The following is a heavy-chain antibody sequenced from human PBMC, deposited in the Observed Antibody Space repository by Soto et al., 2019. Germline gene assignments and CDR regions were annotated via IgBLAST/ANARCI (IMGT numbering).Heavy chain of an antibody. V-gene: IGHV4-39*01. CDR1: GGSISSSSYY. D-gene: IGHD3-3*01. CDR3: SRSGYYGKFHY. J-gene: IGHJ4*02. Sequence: PSETLSLTCTVSGGSISSSSYYWGWIRQSPGKGLEWIGTMSSSGRTYFNPSLEGRVTMSVDMSKNEFSLRLSSVTAADTAVDDSSRSGYYGKFHYWGQGILVPVSS. CDR2: MSSSGRT.